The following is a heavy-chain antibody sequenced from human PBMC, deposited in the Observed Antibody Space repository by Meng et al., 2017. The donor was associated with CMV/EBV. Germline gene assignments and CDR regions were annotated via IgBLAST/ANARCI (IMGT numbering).Heavy chain of an antibody. CDR3: ARTVVVPAAPEGWFDP. CDR2: IIPIFGTA. CDR1: GGTFSSYA. J-gene: IGHJ5*02. D-gene: IGHD2-2*01. V-gene: IGHV1-69*05. Sequence: SVKVSCKASGGTFSSYAISWVRQAPGQGLEWMGGIIPIFGTANYEQKFQGRVTITTDESTSTAYMELSSLRSEDTAVYYCARTVVVPAAPEGWFDPWGQGTLVTVSS.